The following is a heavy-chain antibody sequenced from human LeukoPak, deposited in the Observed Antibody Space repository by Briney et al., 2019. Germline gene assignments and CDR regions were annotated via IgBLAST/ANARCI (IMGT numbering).Heavy chain of an antibody. Sequence: QSGGSLRLSCAASGFTLSSYGMHWVRQAPGKGLEWVAYIQYDGSNEQYAHSVKGRFRISRDSSKNILYLQMNSLRAEDTAVYYCAKGRDGYNYYWYFDLWGRGTLVTVSS. J-gene: IGHJ2*01. CDR1: GFTLSSYG. CDR3: AKGRDGYNYYWYFDL. V-gene: IGHV3-30*02. D-gene: IGHD5-24*01. CDR2: IQYDGSNE.